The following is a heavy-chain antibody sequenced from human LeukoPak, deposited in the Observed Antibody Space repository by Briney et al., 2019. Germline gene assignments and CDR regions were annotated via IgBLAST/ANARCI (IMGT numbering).Heavy chain of an antibody. Sequence: SETLSLTCAVYGGSFSGYYWSWIRQPPGKGLEWIGEINHSGSTNYNPSLKSRVTISVDTSKSQFSLKLSSVTAADTAVYYCARGPRRIGTYSSSWYYFDYWGQRTLVTVSS. CDR2: INHSGST. J-gene: IGHJ4*02. D-gene: IGHD6-13*01. CDR1: GGSFSGYY. CDR3: ARGPRRIGTYSSSWYYFDY. V-gene: IGHV4-34*01.